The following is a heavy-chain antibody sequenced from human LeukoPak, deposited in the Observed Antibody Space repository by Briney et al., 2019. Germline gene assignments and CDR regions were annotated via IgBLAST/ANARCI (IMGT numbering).Heavy chain of an antibody. CDR2: ISYDGNKI. CDR1: GFTFSSYS. V-gene: IGHV3-30*03. CDR3: ARESGWGLPHAFDL. D-gene: IGHD3-3*01. Sequence: GGSLRLSCAASGFTFSSYSMNWVRQAPGKGLEWVTLISYDGNKIYYADSVKGRFTISRDNSKNTLYLQMNNLRAEDTAVYYCARESGWGLPHAFDLWGQGQWSPSLQ. J-gene: IGHJ3*01.